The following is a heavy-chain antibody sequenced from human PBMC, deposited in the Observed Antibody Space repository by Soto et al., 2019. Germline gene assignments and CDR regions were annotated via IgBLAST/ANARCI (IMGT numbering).Heavy chain of an antibody. CDR3: AKAIYDTGVDDY. D-gene: IGHD7-27*01. CDR2: ISNDGSNR. CDR1: GFSFKSYG. Sequence: QVQVVESGGGVVQPGTSLRLSCVASGFSFKSYGMHWVRQAPGKGLEWVALISNDGSNRYYEDSVKGRFTVSRDNSKNTVSLQMNSLRPEYTALYYCAKAIYDTGVDDYWGQGTHVIVSS. V-gene: IGHV3-30*18. J-gene: IGHJ4*02.